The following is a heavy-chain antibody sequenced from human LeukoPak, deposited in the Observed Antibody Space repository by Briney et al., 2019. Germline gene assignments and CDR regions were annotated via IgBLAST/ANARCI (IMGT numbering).Heavy chain of an antibody. D-gene: IGHD6-13*01. CDR3: ARGIAERYNWFDP. Sequence: SETLSLTCSVSGGAISSYYWSWIRQPPGKGLEWIGYISYRGHTNYNPSLKSRHNISLDTSKNQFSLKLSSVTTADTAVYYCARGIAERYNWFDPWGQGTLVTVSS. V-gene: IGHV4-59*08. CDR1: GGAISSYY. J-gene: IGHJ5*02. CDR2: ISYRGHT.